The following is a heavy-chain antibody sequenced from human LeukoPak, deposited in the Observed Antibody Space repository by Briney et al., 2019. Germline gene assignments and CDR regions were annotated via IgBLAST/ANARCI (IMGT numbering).Heavy chain of an antibody. CDR1: GYTFTGYY. V-gene: IGHV1-2*02. CDR3: AREYYYDSSGYYHY. CDR2: INPNSGGT. Sequence: ASVKVSCKASGYTFTGYYMHWVRQAPGQGLEWMGWINPNSGGTNYAQKFQGRVTMTRDTSISTAYMELSRLRSDDTAVYYCAREYYYDSSGYYHYWGQGTLVTVSS. D-gene: IGHD3-22*01. J-gene: IGHJ4*02.